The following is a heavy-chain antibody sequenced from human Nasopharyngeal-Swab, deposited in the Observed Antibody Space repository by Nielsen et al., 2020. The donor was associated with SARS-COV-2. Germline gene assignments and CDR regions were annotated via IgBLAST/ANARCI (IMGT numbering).Heavy chain of an antibody. CDR2: IYAEGGSP. Sequence: ASVKVSCKASGYCFTKYYIHWVRRVPGQGLEWMGTIYAEGGSPDYAQKFQGRVTMTRARSTSTVYMDLSSLRSEDTAVYYCAKTQSSDYPFDYWGQGTLVTVSS. D-gene: IGHD3-22*01. CDR1: GYCFTKYY. V-gene: IGHV1-46*01. CDR3: AKTQSSDYPFDY. J-gene: IGHJ4*02.